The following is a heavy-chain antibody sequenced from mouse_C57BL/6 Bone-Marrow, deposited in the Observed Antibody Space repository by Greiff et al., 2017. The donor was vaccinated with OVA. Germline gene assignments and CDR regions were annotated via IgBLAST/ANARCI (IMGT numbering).Heavy chain of an antibody. Sequence: VKLMESGAELARPGASVKLSCKASGYTFTSYGISWVKQRTGQGLEWIGEIYPRSGNTYYNEKFKGKATLTADKSSSTAYMELRSLTSEDSAVYFCLSYYGRDYFDYWGQGTTLTVSS. CDR1: GYTFTSYG. D-gene: IGHD1-1*01. J-gene: IGHJ2*01. V-gene: IGHV1-81*01. CDR3: LSYYGRDYFDY. CDR2: IYPRSGNT.